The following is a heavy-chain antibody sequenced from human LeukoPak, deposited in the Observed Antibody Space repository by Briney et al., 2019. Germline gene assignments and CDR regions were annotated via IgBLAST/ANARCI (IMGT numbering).Heavy chain of an antibody. J-gene: IGHJ4*02. V-gene: IGHV3-53*01. CDR3: ARDPRPRGGPNFDY. D-gene: IGHD3-16*01. CDR1: GFTVSSNY. CDR2: IYSGGST. Sequence: PGGSLRLSCAASGFTVSSNYMSWVRQAPGKGLEWVSVIYSGGSTYYADSVKGRFTISRDNSKNTLYLQMNSLRAEDTAVYYCARDPRPRGGPNFDYWGQGTLVTVSS.